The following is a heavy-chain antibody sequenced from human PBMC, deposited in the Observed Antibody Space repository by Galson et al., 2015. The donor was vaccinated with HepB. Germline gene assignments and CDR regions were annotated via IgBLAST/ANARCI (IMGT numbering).Heavy chain of an antibody. CDR1: GYTLTELS. CDR3: ATYSSGYYYFNY. V-gene: IGHV1-24*01. D-gene: IGHD3-22*01. CDR2: FDPEDGEP. Sequence: SVKVSCKVSGYTLTELSIHWVRQAPGKGLEWMGGFDPEDGEPIYAQKFQGRVTMTEDTSTDTAYMELSSLRSEDTAVYYCATYSSGYYYFNYWGQGTLVTVSS. J-gene: IGHJ4*02.